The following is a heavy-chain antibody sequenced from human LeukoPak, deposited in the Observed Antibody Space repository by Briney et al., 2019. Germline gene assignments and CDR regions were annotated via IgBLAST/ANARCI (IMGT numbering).Heavy chain of an antibody. V-gene: IGHV1-46*01. CDR2: INPSGGST. CDR1: GYTFTSYY. D-gene: IGHD3-3*01. J-gene: IGHJ4*02. Sequence: ASVKVSCKASGYTFTSYYMHWVRQAPGQGLEWMGIINPSGGSTSYAQKFQGRVTMTRDTSTSTVYMELSRLRSDDTAVYYCARGGVLRFLEWLLSPCDYWGQGTLVTVSS. CDR3: ARGGVLRFLEWLLSPCDY.